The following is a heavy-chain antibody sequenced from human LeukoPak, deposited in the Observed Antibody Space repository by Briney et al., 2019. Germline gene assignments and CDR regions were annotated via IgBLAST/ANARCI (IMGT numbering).Heavy chain of an antibody. J-gene: IGHJ4*02. CDR1: GYLFTSYW. D-gene: IGHD2-15*01. Sequence: GASLQISCKGSGYLFTSYWIGWGRPLPGEGLGWGGIIYPGDSDTRYSPSFQGQVTISADKSTSTAYLQWSSLKASDTAMYYCARHDCSGGSCYFDYWGQGTLVTVSS. CDR2: IYPGDSDT. CDR3: ARHDCSGGSCYFDY. V-gene: IGHV5-51*01.